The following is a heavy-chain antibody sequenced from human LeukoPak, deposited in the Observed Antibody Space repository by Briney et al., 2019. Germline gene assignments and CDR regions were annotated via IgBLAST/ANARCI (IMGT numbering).Heavy chain of an antibody. CDR1: GFTSSSYS. V-gene: IGHV3-21*04. CDR3: VKGKSYGTPFFFDS. CDR2: ISSSSSYI. J-gene: IGHJ4*02. D-gene: IGHD3-16*01. Sequence: TSGGSLRLSCAASGFTSSSYSMNWVRQAPGKGLEWVSSISSSSSYIYYADSVKGRFTVSRDNAKNSLYLQMNSLRAEDMALYYCVKGKSYGTPFFFDSWGQGTLVTVSS.